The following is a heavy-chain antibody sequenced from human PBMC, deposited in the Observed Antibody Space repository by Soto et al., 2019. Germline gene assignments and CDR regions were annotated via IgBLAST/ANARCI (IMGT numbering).Heavy chain of an antibody. J-gene: IGHJ4*02. V-gene: IGHV3-33*01. CDR1: GFIFRSYG. Sequence: QVQLAESGGGVAQPGRSLRLSCAASGFIFRSYGMHWVRQAPGKGLEWVAFIWSDGINKYYADSVTGRFTISRYNSKNTLYLQMDSLRAEDTAVYYCVREADSGFLWFSNADYWGQVTLVTVSS. D-gene: IGHD3-10*01. CDR2: IWSDGINK. CDR3: VREADSGFLWFSNADY.